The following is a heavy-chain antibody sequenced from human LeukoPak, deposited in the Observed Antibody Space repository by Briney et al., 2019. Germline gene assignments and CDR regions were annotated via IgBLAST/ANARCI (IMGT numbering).Heavy chain of an antibody. J-gene: IGHJ5*02. D-gene: IGHD3-9*01. V-gene: IGHV4-34*01. CDR1: GGSFSGYY. Sequence: SETLSLTCAVYGGSFSGYYWSWIRQPPGKGLEWIGEINHSGSTNYNPSLKSRVTMSVDTSKNQFSLKLSSVTAADTAVYYCAREVSVRYFDWLLFAWFDPWGQGTLVTVSS. CDR3: AREVSVRYFDWLLFAWFDP. CDR2: INHSGST.